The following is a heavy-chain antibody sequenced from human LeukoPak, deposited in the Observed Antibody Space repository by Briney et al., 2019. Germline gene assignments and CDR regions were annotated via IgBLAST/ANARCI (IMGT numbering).Heavy chain of an antibody. D-gene: IGHD6-19*01. CDR2: IYRSGTT. CDR1: GDSISSTNW. CDR3: ARGGQWLVWEGYYFDY. Sequence: SGTLSLTCAVSGDSISSTNWWRWVRQPPGKGLEWIGEIYRSGTTNYKPSLKSRVTISLDKARNHFSLKLTAVTAADSAVYYCARGGQWLVWEGYYFDYWGQGTLVTVSS. V-gene: IGHV4-4*02. J-gene: IGHJ4*02.